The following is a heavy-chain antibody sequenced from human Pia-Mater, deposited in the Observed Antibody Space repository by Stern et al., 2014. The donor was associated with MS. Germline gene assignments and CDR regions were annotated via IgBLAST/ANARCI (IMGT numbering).Heavy chain of an antibody. CDR3: ARQTTAWASDV. Sequence: VQLVQSGAELIRPGESLKISCKGSGFKFSIYWIAWVRQMPGKGLEWMGIISPGDSETRYSPAFQAQVPLPAAQSTSTAYLQWSSLNASDTAMYFCARQTTAWASDVWGQGTLVTVSS. CDR2: ISPGDSET. CDR1: GFKFSIYW. J-gene: IGHJ4*02. V-gene: IGHV5-51*01. D-gene: IGHD1-14*01.